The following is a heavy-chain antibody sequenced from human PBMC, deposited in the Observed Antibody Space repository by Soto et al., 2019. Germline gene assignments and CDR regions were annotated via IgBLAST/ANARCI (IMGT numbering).Heavy chain of an antibody. V-gene: IGHV1-2*02. CDR3: AIPSRAITIFGVVTPFTY. CDR1: GYTFTGSY. Sequence: ASVKVSCRASGYTFTGSYMHLVREAPGQGHEWMGWIHPNSGGTNYAQKFQGRVTMTRDKSISTAYMELSRLRSDDTAVYYCAIPSRAITIFGVVTPFTYWGRGTLVTVSS. D-gene: IGHD3-3*01. J-gene: IGHJ4*02. CDR2: IHPNSGGT.